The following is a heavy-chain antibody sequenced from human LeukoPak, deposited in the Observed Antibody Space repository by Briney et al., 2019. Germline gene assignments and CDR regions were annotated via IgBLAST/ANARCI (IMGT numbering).Heavy chain of an antibody. CDR1: GGSISSYY. Sequence: SETLSLTCTVSGGSISSYYWSWIRQPPGKGLEWIGYIYYSGSTNYNPSLKSRVTISVDTSKNQFSLKLSSVTAADTAVYYCARAGVDIVVPDYAFDIWGQGTMVTVSS. CDR2: IYYSGST. V-gene: IGHV4-59*01. D-gene: IGHD5-12*01. CDR3: ARAGVDIVVPDYAFDI. J-gene: IGHJ3*02.